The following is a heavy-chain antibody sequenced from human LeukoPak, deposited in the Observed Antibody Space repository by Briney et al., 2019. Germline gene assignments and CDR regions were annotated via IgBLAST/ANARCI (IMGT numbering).Heavy chain of an antibody. CDR3: ARESPLLPYNWFDP. D-gene: IGHD2-2*01. CDR1: GYTFTGYY. V-gene: IGHV1-2*02. J-gene: IGHJ5*02. Sequence: AASVKVSCKASGYTFTGYYMHWVRQAPGQGLEWMGWINPNSGGTNYAQKFQGRVTMTRDTSISTAYMELSRLRSDDTAVYYCARESPLLPYNWFDPWGQGTLVTVSS. CDR2: INPNSGGT.